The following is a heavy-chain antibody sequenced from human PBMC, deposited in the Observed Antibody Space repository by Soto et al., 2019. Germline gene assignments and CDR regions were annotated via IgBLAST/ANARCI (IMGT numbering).Heavy chain of an antibody. J-gene: IGHJ4*02. CDR3: ARGRGIAARRPDY. V-gene: IGHV4-34*01. CDR2: INHSGST. D-gene: IGHD6-6*01. Sequence: QVLLQQWGAGLLKPSETLSLTCAVYGGSFSGYYWSWIRQPPGKGLEWIGEINHSGSTNYNPSLKSRVTISVDTSKNQFSLKLSSVTAADTAVYYCARGRGIAARRPDYWGQGTLVTVSS. CDR1: GGSFSGYY.